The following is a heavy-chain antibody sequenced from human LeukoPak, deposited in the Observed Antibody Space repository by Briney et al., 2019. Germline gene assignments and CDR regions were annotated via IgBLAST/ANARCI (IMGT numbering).Heavy chain of an antibody. J-gene: IGHJ4*02. CDR1: GFTFSSYA. V-gene: IGHV3-23*01. CDR3: ATYRQVLLPFES. D-gene: IGHD2-8*02. CDR2: ISGSGGST. Sequence: GGSLRLSCAASGFTFSSYAMSWVRQAPGKWLEWVSAISGSGGSTYYADSVKGRFTISRDNSKNTLYLQMNSLRAEDTAIYYCATYRQVLLPFESWGQGTLVTVSS.